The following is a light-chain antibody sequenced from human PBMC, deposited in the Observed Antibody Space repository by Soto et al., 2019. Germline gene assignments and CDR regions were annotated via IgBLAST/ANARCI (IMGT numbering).Light chain of an antibody. J-gene: IGKJ2*02. V-gene: IGKV1-39*01. Sequence: DIQITQSPSSLSASVGDRVTITCRASQSISGYLNWYQQKPGRAPNLLIYTAFSLQSGVPSRFSGSASGTDFTLTISSLQPEDFATYYCLQTYSTPGTFGQGT. CDR3: LQTYSTPGT. CDR1: QSISGY. CDR2: TAF.